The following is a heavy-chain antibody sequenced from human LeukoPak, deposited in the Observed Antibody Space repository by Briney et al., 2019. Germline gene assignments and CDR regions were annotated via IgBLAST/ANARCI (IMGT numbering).Heavy chain of an antibody. CDR1: GGAFSSYY. CDR3: ARLRPSLWFDP. CDR2: IYFTGTT. D-gene: IGHD6-25*01. J-gene: IGHJ5*02. V-gene: IGHV4-59*01. Sequence: PSETLSLTCTVSGGAFSSYYWSCIRQSPGKGLEWIGFIYFTGTTTYNPSLKSRVAMSLDTSKTQFSLRLGSVTAADTAVYFCARLRPSLWFDPWGQGTLVTVSS.